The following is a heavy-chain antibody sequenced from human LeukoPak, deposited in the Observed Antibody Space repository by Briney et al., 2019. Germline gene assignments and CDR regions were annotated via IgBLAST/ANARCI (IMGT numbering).Heavy chain of an antibody. J-gene: IGHJ6*02. D-gene: IGHD1-26*01. V-gene: IGHV3-21*01. CDR3: ARDLGNYGMDV. CDR2: ISSSSKYI. Sequence: PGGSLRLSCAASGFTFSTYSMNWVRQAPGRGLEWVSSISSSSKYIYYADSVKGRFTISRDNAKNSLYLQMNSLRAEDTAVYYCARDLGNYGMDVWGQGTTVTVSS. CDR1: GFTFSTYS.